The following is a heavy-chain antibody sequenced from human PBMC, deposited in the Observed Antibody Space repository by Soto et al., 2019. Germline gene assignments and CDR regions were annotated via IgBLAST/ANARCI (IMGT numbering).Heavy chain of an antibody. D-gene: IGHD3-9*01. CDR1: GGSISSYY. V-gene: IGHV4-59*01. J-gene: IGHJ5*02. CDR2: IYYSGST. CDR3: ARGVYYDILTGPSPFDP. Sequence: QVQLQESGPGLVKPSETLSLTCTVSGGSISSYYWSWIRQPPGKGLEWIGYIYYSGSTNYNPSLKSRVTISVDTSKNQFSLKLSSVTAADTAVYYCARGVYYDILTGPSPFDPWGQGTLVTVSS.